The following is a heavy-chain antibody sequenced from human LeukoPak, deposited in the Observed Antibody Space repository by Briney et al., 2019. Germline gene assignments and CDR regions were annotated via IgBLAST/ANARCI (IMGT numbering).Heavy chain of an antibody. J-gene: IGHJ2*01. D-gene: IGHD6-19*01. V-gene: IGHV3-48*03. CDR1: GFTFSSYE. CDR3: AKVGGSGWYWYFDL. CDR2: ISSSGSTI. Sequence: GGSLRLSCAASGFTFSSYEMNWVRQAPGKGLEWVSYISSSGSTIYYADSVKGRFTISRDNAKNSLYLQMNSLRAEDTAVYYCAKVGGSGWYWYFDLWGRGTLVTVSS.